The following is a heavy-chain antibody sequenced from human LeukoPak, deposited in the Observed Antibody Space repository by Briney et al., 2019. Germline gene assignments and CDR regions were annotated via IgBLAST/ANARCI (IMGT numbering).Heavy chain of an antibody. CDR3: ARGLSYSSSSDYFDY. D-gene: IGHD6-6*01. CDR2: INHSGST. J-gene: IGHJ4*02. V-gene: IGHV4-34*01. CDR1: GGSFSGYY. Sequence: PSETLSLTCAVYGGSFSGYYWSWIRQLPGKGLEWIGEINHSGSTNYNPSLKSRVTISVDTSKNQFSLKLSSVTAADTAVYYCARGLSYSSSSDYFDYWGQGTLVTVSS.